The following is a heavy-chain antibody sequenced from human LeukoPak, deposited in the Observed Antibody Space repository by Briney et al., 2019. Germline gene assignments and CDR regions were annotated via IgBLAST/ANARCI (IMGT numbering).Heavy chain of an antibody. CDR2: IYYSGST. Sequence: SETLSLTCSVCGAFISSYYWSWLRQPPGKGGVWIGNIYYSGSTNYNPSFKSRVTISVNSSKNHSSLKLTSVTAADTAVYYCARGLTLFDPWGPGTLVTVPS. CDR3: ARGLTLFDP. J-gene: IGHJ5*02. V-gene: IGHV4-59*01. CDR1: GAFISSYY. D-gene: IGHD1-20*01.